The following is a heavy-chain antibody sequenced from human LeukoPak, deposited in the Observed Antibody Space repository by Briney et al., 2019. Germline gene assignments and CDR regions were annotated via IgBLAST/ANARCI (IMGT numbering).Heavy chain of an antibody. D-gene: IGHD2-15*01. Sequence: ASVKVSCRASGYTFNDYFIHWVRQAPGHGLEWMGLINPSGGSTTYAQKFQGRLTTTRDTSTNTVYMEMNSLMSLDTAVYYCARDRFCGGGTCYINWFDRWGQGTLVTVSS. J-gene: IGHJ5*02. V-gene: IGHV1-46*02. CDR2: INPSGGST. CDR1: GYTFNDYF. CDR3: ARDRFCGGGTCYINWFDR.